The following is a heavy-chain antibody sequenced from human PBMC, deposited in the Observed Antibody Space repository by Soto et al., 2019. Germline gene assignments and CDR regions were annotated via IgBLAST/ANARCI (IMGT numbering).Heavy chain of an antibody. V-gene: IGHV3-48*02. Sequence: GGSLRLSCAASGFTFSSYSMNWVRQAPGKGLEWVSYISSSSSTINYADSVKGRFTISRDNAKNSLYLQMNSLRDEDTAVYYCARDPYCSGGSCYSPHWGQGTLVTVSS. CDR2: ISSSSSTI. J-gene: IGHJ4*02. CDR3: ARDPYCSGGSCYSPH. D-gene: IGHD2-15*01. CDR1: GFTFSSYS.